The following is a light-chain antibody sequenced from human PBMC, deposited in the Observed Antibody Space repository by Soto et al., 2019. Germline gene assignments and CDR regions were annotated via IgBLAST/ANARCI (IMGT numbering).Light chain of an antibody. CDR2: GTS. CDR1: QSVSTTY. J-gene: IGKJ2*01. Sequence: EIVLTQSPGTLSLSPGERATLSCRVSQSVSTTYLGWYQQKPGQAPRLLVYGTSRRATGIPDRFSGSGSGTDFTLTISSLEPEDFAVYYCQHYGSSPPMYTFGQGTKLEIK. CDR3: QHYGSSPPMYT. V-gene: IGKV3-20*01.